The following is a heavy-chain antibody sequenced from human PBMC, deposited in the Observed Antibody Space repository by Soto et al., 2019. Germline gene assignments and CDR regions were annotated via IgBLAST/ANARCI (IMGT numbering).Heavy chain of an antibody. CDR3: ARAIRGYDYASGHSYVGMDF. Sequence: QVQLVQSGAEVKKPGSSVKVSCKASGGTFNNFAISWVRQAPGQGLEWMGGINPIFGSPNYAQKFQGRVTITADEATRTAYMELSSLRSEDTAVYYCARAIRGYDYASGHSYVGMDFWGQGTTVTVSS. CDR2: INPIFGSP. CDR1: GGTFNNFA. D-gene: IGHD5-18*01. J-gene: IGHJ6*02. V-gene: IGHV1-69*01.